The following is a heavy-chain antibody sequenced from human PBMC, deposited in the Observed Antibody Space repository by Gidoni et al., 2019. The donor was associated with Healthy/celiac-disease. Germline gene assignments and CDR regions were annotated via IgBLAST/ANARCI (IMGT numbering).Heavy chain of an antibody. D-gene: IGHD3-10*01. CDR2: IDWDDDK. CDR1: GFSLSTSGMC. CDR3: ARIPTRWFGEDEYYFDY. Sequence: HVTLRESGPALVKPTQTLTLTCTFSGFSLSTSGMCVSWIRQPPGKALEWLALIDWDDDKYYSTSLKTRLTISKDTSKNQVVLTMTNMDPVDTATYYCARIPTRWFGEDEYYFDYWGQGTLVTVSS. V-gene: IGHV2-70*01. J-gene: IGHJ4*02.